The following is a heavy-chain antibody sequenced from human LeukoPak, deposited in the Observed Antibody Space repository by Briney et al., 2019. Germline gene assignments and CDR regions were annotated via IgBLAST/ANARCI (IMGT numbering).Heavy chain of an antibody. Sequence: ASVKVSCKASGGTFSSCAFNWVRQAPGQGLEWMGGIIPIFGTANYAQKFQGRVTITADESTSTAYMELSSLRSEDTAVYYCARDPYSSGRYYFDYWGQGTLVTVSS. D-gene: IGHD6-19*01. CDR3: ARDPYSSGRYYFDY. CDR1: GGTFSSCA. J-gene: IGHJ4*02. CDR2: IIPIFGTA. V-gene: IGHV1-69*13.